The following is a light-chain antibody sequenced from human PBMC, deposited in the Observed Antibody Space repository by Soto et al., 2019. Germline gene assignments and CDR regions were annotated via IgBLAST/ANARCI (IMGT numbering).Light chain of an antibody. CDR3: QKYKSAPLT. CDR1: QGIDTY. V-gene: IGKV1-27*01. CDR2: AAS. J-gene: IGKJ4*01. Sequence: DIQMTQSPSSLSASVGDRVTITCRASQGIDTYLAWYQQRPGKVPKLLIYAASSLQPGVPSRFRGSGSGTDFTLTISSLQPEDVATYYCQKYKSAPLTFGGGTRVEI.